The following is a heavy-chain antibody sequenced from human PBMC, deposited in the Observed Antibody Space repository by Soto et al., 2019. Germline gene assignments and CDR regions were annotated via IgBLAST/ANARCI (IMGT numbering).Heavy chain of an antibody. Sequence: PGESLKISCKGSGYSFTIYWISWVRQMPGKGLEWMGRIDPSDSYTNYSPSFQGHVTISADKSISTAYLQWSSLKASDTAMYYCARVLRSGWYFTHFDYWGQGTLVTVSS. J-gene: IGHJ4*02. CDR2: IDPSDSYT. V-gene: IGHV5-10-1*01. D-gene: IGHD6-19*01. CDR3: ARVLRSGWYFTHFDY. CDR1: GYSFTIYW.